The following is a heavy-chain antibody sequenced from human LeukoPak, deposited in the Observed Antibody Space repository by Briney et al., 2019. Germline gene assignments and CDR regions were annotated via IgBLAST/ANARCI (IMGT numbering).Heavy chain of an antibody. CDR3: ATGKVRPYYYPRDV. J-gene: IGHJ6*03. V-gene: IGHV3-11*04. CDR1: GFTYCDYY. Sequence: GGSLRLSCAASGFTYCDYYMSWMRQAPGKGLEWLAHISSPGSTTLYADSVKGRFTISRDNAKNSLHLEMNTLRADDTAVYYCATGKVRPYYYPRDVWGKGTTVTVSS. D-gene: IGHD4/OR15-4a*01. CDR2: ISSPGSTT.